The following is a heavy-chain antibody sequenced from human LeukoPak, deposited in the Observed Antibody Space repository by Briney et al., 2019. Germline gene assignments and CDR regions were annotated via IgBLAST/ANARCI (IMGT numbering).Heavy chain of an antibody. V-gene: IGHV3-7*02. CDR2: IKQDGSAK. Sequence: GRSLRLSCAASGFTFSSYWMSWVRQAPGKGLEWEATIKQDGSAKYYVDSVKGRFTISRDNAKNTLYLQMNSLRAEDTAVYYCARGSDSSGWYSSFDYWGQGALVTVSS. CDR3: ARGSDSSGWYSSFDY. CDR1: GFTFSSYW. J-gene: IGHJ4*02. D-gene: IGHD6-19*01.